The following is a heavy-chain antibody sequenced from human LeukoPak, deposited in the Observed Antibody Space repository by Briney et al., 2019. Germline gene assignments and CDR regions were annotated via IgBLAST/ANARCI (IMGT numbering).Heavy chain of an antibody. V-gene: IGHV3-21*01. CDR2: ISSSSSYI. D-gene: IGHD2-2*01. J-gene: IGHJ4*02. Sequence: PGGSLRLSCAASGFTFSSYSMNWVRQAPGKGLEWVSSISSSSSYIYYADSVKGRFTISRDNAKNSLYLQMNSLRAEDTAVYYCARDSPVVSRTYYFDYWGQGTLVTVSP. CDR1: GFTFSSYS. CDR3: ARDSPVVSRTYYFDY.